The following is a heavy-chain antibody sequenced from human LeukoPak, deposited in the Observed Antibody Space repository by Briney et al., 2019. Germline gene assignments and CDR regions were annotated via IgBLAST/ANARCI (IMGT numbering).Heavy chain of an antibody. J-gene: IGHJ4*02. D-gene: IGHD3-10*01. CDR3: ARRMAYYYGSGPFDY. Sequence: GGSLRLSCAASGFTFSSYSMNWVRQAPGKGLEWVSSISSSSSYIYYADSVKGRFTISRDNAKNSLYLQMNSLRAEDTAVYYCARRMAYYYGSGPFDYWGQGTLVTVSS. V-gene: IGHV3-21*01. CDR1: GFTFSSYS. CDR2: ISSSSSYI.